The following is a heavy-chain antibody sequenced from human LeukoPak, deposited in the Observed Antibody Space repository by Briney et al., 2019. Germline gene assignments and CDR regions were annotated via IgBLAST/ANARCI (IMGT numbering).Heavy chain of an antibody. Sequence: SVKVSCKASGYTFSNYGISWVRQAPGQGLEWMGGIIPILGTANYAQKFKGRVTITADEFTGTAYMELSSLRSEDTAVFYCASNTNYYENTGHYVLDSWGQGTLVTVSS. CDR1: GYTFSNYG. CDR2: IIPILGTA. D-gene: IGHD3-22*01. CDR3: ASNTNYYENTGHYVLDS. V-gene: IGHV1-69*13. J-gene: IGHJ5*01.